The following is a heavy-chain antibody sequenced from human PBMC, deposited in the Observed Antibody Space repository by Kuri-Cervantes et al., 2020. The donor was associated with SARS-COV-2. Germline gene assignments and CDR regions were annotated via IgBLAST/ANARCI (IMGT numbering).Heavy chain of an antibody. CDR3: ARDQSGSYYFGYFDY. J-gene: IGHJ4*02. V-gene: IGHV3-21*01. D-gene: IGHD1-26*01. CDR1: GFTFSSYS. Sequence: GESLKISCVASGFTFSSYSMDWVRQAPGKGPQWVSSISSSSSYIYYADSVKGRFTISRDNAKNSLYLQMNSLRAEDTAVYYCARDQSGSYYFGYFDYWGQGTLVTVSS. CDR2: ISSSSSYI.